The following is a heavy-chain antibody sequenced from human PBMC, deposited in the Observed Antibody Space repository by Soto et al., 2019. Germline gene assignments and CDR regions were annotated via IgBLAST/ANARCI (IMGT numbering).Heavy chain of an antibody. CDR1: GFTFSSYA. J-gene: IGHJ4*02. D-gene: IGHD6-13*01. CDR3: AKPGGSSWLYYFDY. V-gene: IGHV3-23*01. CDR2: ISGSGDST. Sequence: EVQLLESGGGLVQPGGSLRLSCAASGFTFSSYAMGWVRQAPGKGLEWVSGISGSGDSTFYADSVKGRFTISRDNAKNTLFLQMSSLRADDTAVYNCAKPGGSSWLYYFDYCGQGMLVTVSS.